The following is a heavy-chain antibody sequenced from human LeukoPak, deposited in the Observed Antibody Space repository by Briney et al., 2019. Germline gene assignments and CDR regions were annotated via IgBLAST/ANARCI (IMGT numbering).Heavy chain of an antibody. V-gene: IGHV1-2*02. CDR1: GYTFTGYY. CDR3: VRGSPRIAAAGTFEDY. Sequence: ASVKVSCKASGYTFTGYYMHWVRQAPGQGLEWMGWINPNSGGTNYAQKFQGRVTMTRDTSISTAYMELSRLRSDDTAVYYCVRGSPRIAAAGTFEDYWGQGTLVTVSS. D-gene: IGHD6-13*01. CDR2: INPNSGGT. J-gene: IGHJ4*02.